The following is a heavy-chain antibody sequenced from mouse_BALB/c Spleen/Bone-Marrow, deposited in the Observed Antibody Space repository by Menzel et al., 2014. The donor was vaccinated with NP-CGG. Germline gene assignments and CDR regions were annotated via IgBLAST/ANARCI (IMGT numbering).Heavy chain of an antibody. D-gene: IGHD1-2*01. Sequence: VQLQQSGGGLVQPGGSLKLSCAASGFDFSRYWMTWVRQAPGKGLEWIGAINPESSTINYTPSLKDKLIISRDNAKNALYLQMSKVRSEDTALYYCAGPGYYGYQDVWGAGTTVTVSS. CDR1: GFDFSRYW. CDR2: INPESSTI. J-gene: IGHJ1*01. V-gene: IGHV4-1*02. CDR3: AGPGYYGYQDV.